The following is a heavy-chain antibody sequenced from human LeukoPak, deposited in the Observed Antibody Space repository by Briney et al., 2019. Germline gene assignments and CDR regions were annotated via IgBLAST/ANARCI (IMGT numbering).Heavy chain of an antibody. D-gene: IGHD3-10*01. V-gene: IGHV3-21*01. Sequence: GGSLRLSCAASGFTFSSYSMNWVRQTPGKGLEWVSSISSSSSYIYYADSVKGRFTISRDNAKNSLYLQMNSLRAEDTAVYYCARVTYGSGSQTFDYWGQGTLVTVSS. J-gene: IGHJ4*02. CDR2: ISSSSSYI. CDR1: GFTFSSYS. CDR3: ARVTYGSGSQTFDY.